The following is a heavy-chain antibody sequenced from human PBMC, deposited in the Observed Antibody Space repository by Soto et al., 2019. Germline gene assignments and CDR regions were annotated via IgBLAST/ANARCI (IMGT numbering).Heavy chain of an antibody. CDR2: ISSSGSTI. CDR3: AKDYLAAAEGPHYYYCMDV. Sequence: GGSLRLSCAASGFTFSDYYMSWIRQAPGKGLEWVSYISSSGSTIYYADSVTGRFTLSRDNPKNTLYLQMNGLIAEDTAVYYCAKDYLAAAEGPHYYYCMDVWGQGTTVTVSS. D-gene: IGHD6-13*01. V-gene: IGHV3-11*04. CDR1: GFTFSDYY. J-gene: IGHJ6*02.